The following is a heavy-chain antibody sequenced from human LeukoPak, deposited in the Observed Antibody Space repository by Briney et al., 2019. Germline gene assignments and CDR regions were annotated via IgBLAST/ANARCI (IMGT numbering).Heavy chain of an antibody. J-gene: IGHJ3*02. CDR1: GFSFSQHS. D-gene: IGHD3-16*01. CDR2: ITGGGTFT. CDR3: VTGDNPDYTWENHRLDAFDI. V-gene: IGHV3-21*01. Sequence: GGSLRLSREASGFSFSQHSMGWVRLAPGKGLEWVSSITGGGTFTFYADSVKGRFTVSRDNANNLLFLQLHSLRADDTAIYYCVTGDNPDYTWENHRLDAFDIWGQGTMVTVSS.